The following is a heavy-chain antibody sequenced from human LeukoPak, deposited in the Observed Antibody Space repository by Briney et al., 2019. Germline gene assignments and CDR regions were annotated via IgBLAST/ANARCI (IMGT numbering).Heavy chain of an antibody. Sequence: SEALSLTCAVYGGSFSGYYWSWIRQPPGKGLEWMGEINHSGSTNYNPSLKSRVTISVDTSKNQFSLKLSSVTAADTAVYYCARVSIAARRSGIAAAGYFDYWGQGTLVTVSS. D-gene: IGHD6-13*01. V-gene: IGHV4-34*01. CDR3: ARVSIAARRSGIAAAGYFDY. CDR1: GGSFSGYY. J-gene: IGHJ4*02. CDR2: INHSGST.